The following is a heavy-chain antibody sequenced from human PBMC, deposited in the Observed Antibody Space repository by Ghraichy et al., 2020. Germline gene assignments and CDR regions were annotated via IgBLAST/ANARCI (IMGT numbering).Heavy chain of an antibody. D-gene: IGHD1-7*01. CDR3: ARDRSWNYGGGYYYGMDV. CDR2: NNPDTGAT. CDR1: GYTFTGYY. V-gene: IGHV1-2*04. J-gene: IGHJ6*02. Sequence: ASVKVSCKASGYTFTGYYIHWVRQAPGQGLEWMGWNNPDTGATNYAQKFQGWVTMTRDTSITTAYMELNRLTSDDTAVYYCARDRSWNYGGGYYYGMDVWGQGTTVTVSS.